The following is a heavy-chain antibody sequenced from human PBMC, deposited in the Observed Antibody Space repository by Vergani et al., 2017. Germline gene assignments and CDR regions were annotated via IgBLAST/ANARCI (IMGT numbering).Heavy chain of an antibody. V-gene: IGHV3-30*02. Sequence: QVQLVESGGGVVQPGGSLRLSCAASGFTFNSYGMHWVPQAPGKGLEWVASIRSDESRRYYGDSMEGPFTIARDNSKNTLYLQMKSLRPEDTAVYYCAKEGGGYCSGGTCYPEYWGQGTLVIVSS. CDR1: GFTFNSYG. J-gene: IGHJ4*02. CDR2: IRSDESRR. D-gene: IGHD2-15*01. CDR3: AKEGGGYCSGGTCYPEY.